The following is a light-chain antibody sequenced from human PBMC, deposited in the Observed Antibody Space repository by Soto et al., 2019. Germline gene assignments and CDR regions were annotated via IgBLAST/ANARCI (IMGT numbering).Light chain of an antibody. CDR1: QSVDMN. V-gene: IGKV3-15*01. J-gene: IGKJ1*01. CDR2: GAS. CDR3: QQYRNWPRT. Sequence: EIVLTQAPATLSLSPGDTATLSCRASQSVDMNLAWYQQKPGQAPRLLIYGASTRATDMPGRFSGRGSGTEFTLTINSLQSEDFAVYYCQQYRNWPRTFGQGTKVDNK.